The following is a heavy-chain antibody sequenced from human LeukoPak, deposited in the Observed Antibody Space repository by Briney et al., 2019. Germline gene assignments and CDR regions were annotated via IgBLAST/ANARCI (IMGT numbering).Heavy chain of an antibody. CDR1: GFTFSSYA. J-gene: IGHJ4*02. CDR3: AKGPDYDFWSGYNDY. V-gene: IGHV3-23*01. Sequence: PGGSLRLXCAASGFTFSSYAMSWVRQAPGKGLEWVSAISGSGGSTYYADSVKGRFTISRDNSKNTLYLQMNSLRAEDTAVYYCAKGPDYDFWSGYNDYWGQGTLVTVSS. D-gene: IGHD3-3*01. CDR2: ISGSGGST.